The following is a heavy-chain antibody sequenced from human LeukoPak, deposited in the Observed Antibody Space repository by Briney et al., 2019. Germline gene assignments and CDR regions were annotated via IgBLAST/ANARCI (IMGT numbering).Heavy chain of an antibody. Sequence: GGSLRLSCAASGFTFSNYGMHWVRQAPGKGLEWVAYIRHHGNEKYYADSVKGRLSMSRDNSKNTLYLQMNSLRAEDTAIYYCAKDSSAVALYFDYWGQGTLVTVSS. CDR1: GFTFSNYG. CDR3: AKDSSAVALYFDY. D-gene: IGHD6-19*01. V-gene: IGHV3-30*02. J-gene: IGHJ4*02. CDR2: IRHHGNEK.